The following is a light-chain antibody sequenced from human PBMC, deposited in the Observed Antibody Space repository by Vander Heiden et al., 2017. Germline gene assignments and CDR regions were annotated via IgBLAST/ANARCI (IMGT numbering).Light chain of an antibody. J-gene: IGLJ2*01. V-gene: IGLV7-43*01. CDR1: TGAVTSGYY. Sequence: QTVVTQEPSLTVSPGGTVTLTCASSTGAVTSGYYPNWLQQKPGQPPMTLIYATSDRRSWTPARFSGSLLGGKAALTVSGVQHEDEADYYCLLYYGGAVIFGGGTKLTVL. CDR3: LLYYGGAVI. CDR2: ATS.